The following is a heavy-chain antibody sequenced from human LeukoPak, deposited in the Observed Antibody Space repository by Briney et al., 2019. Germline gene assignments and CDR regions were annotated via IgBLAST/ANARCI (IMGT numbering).Heavy chain of an antibody. D-gene: IGHD1-26*01. Sequence: SETLSLTCAVYGGSFGGYYWSWIRQPPGKGLEWIGEINHSGSTNYNPSLKSRVTISVDTSKNQFSLKLSSVTAADTAVYYCARRGRYKFDYWGQGTLVTVSS. J-gene: IGHJ4*02. CDR2: INHSGST. V-gene: IGHV4-34*01. CDR1: GGSFGGYY. CDR3: ARRGRYKFDY.